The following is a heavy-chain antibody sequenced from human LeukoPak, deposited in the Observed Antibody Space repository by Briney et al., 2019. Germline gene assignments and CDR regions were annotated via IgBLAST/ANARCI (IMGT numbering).Heavy chain of an antibody. Sequence: SETLSLTCTVSGGSISSYYWSWIRQPAGKGLEWIGRIYTSGGTNYNPSLKSRVTMSVDTSKNQFSLKLSSVAAADTAVYYCARDLYYDSSTDAFDIWGQGTMVTVSS. CDR1: GGSISSYY. CDR2: IYTSGGT. V-gene: IGHV4-4*07. D-gene: IGHD3-22*01. CDR3: ARDLYYDSSTDAFDI. J-gene: IGHJ3*02.